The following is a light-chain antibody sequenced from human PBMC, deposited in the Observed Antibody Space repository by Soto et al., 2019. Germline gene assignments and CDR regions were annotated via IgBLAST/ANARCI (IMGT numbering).Light chain of an antibody. Sequence: QSALTQPPSASGSPGQSVTISCTGTSSDVGGYNYVSWYQQHPGRAPKLMIYEVSKRTSGVPDRFSGSKSGNTASLTVSGLQPEDEADYYCSSYAGSSNLGVFGGGTKLTVL. V-gene: IGLV2-8*01. CDR2: EVS. J-gene: IGLJ2*01. CDR3: SSYAGSSNLGV. CDR1: SSDVGGYNY.